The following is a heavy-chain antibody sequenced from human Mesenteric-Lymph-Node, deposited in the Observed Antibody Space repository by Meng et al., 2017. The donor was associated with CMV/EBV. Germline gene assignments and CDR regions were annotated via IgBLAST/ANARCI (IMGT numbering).Heavy chain of an antibody. CDR1: TFSVTRNY. CDR3: ARAGDYDFWIPLED. Sequence: GGSLRLSCAGSTFSVTRNYMTWVRQAPGKGLECVAIIDSDGRTAYADSVKGRFSISRDQSKSTLFLQMNHLRVEDTGVYYCARAGDYDFWIPLEDWGQGMLVTVSS. CDR2: IDSDGRT. D-gene: IGHD3-3*01. J-gene: IGHJ4*02. V-gene: IGHV3-53*05.